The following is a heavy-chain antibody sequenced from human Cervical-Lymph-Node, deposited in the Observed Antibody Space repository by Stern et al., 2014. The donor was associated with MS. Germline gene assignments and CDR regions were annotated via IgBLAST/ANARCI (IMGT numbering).Heavy chain of an antibody. V-gene: IGHV1-69*01. CDR3: AREHGSGWYDFDL. J-gene: IGHJ4*02. Sequence: VQLVQSGAEVKKPGSSVKVSCEASGGNFTNYGISWVRQAPGQGLEWMGGIVPLFGTANYAQTFQDRVTINADESTGTAYMELSSLRSDDTAFYYCAREHGSGWYDFDLWGQGTLVTVSS. CDR1: GGNFTNYG. D-gene: IGHD6-19*01. CDR2: IVPLFGTA.